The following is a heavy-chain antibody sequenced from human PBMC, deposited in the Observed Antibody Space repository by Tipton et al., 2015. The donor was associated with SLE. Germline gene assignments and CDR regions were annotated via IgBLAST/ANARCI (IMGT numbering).Heavy chain of an antibody. CDR2: IYYSGST. D-gene: IGHD3-10*01. CDR3: ARAQNYYGSGSYPDY. Sequence: LRLSCTVSGGSISSYHWSWIRQPPGKGLEWIGYIYYSGSTNYNPSLKSRVTISVDTSKNQFSLKLSSVTAADTAVYYCARAQNYYGSGSYPDYWGQGTLVTVSS. CDR1: GGSISSYH. V-gene: IGHV4-59*01. J-gene: IGHJ4*02.